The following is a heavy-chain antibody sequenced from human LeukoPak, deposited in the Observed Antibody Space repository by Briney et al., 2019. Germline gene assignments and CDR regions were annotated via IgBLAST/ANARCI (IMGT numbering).Heavy chain of an antibody. D-gene: IGHD4-17*01. V-gene: IGHV3-48*01. J-gene: IGHJ3*02. CDR1: GFTFSSYS. Sequence: GGSLRLSCAASGFTFSSYSMNWVRQAPGKGLEWVSYISSSSSTIYYADSVKGRFTISRDNAKNSLYLQMNSLRAEDTAVYYCARDPLPFDYGDAFDIWGQGTMVTVSS. CDR2: ISSSSSTI. CDR3: ARDPLPFDYGDAFDI.